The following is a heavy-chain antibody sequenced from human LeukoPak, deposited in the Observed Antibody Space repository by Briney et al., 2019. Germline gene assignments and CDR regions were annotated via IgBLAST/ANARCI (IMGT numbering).Heavy chain of an antibody. Sequence: GGSLRLSCAASGFTFSSYAMHRVRQAPGKGLEWVAVISYDGSNKYYADSVKGRFTISRDNSKNTLYLQMNSLRAEDTAVYYCARDNKVGYYYGSGSYNYWGQGTLVTVSS. J-gene: IGHJ4*02. CDR3: ARDNKVGYYYGSGSYNY. CDR1: GFTFSSYA. CDR2: ISYDGSNK. D-gene: IGHD3-10*01. V-gene: IGHV3-30-3*01.